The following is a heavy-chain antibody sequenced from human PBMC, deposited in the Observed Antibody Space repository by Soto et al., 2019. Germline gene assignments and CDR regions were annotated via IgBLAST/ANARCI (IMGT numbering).Heavy chain of an antibody. CDR2: IYWDDDK. J-gene: IGHJ5*02. Sequence: QITLKESGPTLVKPTQTLTLTCTFSGFSLSTSGVGVGWIRQPPGKALEWLALIYWDDDKRYSPSLKSRLSITKDTSKNQVVLTMTNMDPVDTATYYCAHSTSLLWFGELFDWFDPWGQGTLVTVSS. V-gene: IGHV2-5*02. CDR1: GFSLSTSGVG. D-gene: IGHD3-10*01. CDR3: AHSTSLLWFGELFDWFDP.